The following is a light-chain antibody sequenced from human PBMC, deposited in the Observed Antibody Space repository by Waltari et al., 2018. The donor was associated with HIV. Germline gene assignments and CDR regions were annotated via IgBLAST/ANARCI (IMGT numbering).Light chain of an antibody. V-gene: IGLV1-47*01. CDR3: AAWDDSLRGSYV. J-gene: IGLJ1*01. CDR1: SCNSGRHF. CDR2: RDN. Sequence: QSVLTQPPSASGTPGQRVTVSSSGSSCNSGRHFATWFQQLPGTAPKVLIFRDNKRPSGVPDRFSGSKSGASASLAISGLRSEDEADYYCAAWDDSLRGSYVFGPGTKVTVL.